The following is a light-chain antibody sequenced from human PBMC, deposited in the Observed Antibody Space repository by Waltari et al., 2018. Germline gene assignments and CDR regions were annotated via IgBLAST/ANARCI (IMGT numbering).Light chain of an antibody. J-gene: IGKJ3*01. V-gene: IGKV4-1*01. CDR2: WAS. Sequence: DIVMTQSPDSLAVSLGERATVNCKSSQSVLYSSNNKNYLAWYQQKPGQPPKLLIYWASTRESGVPDRFSGSGSGTDFTLTISSLQPDDFATYYCQQYHSFSTFGPGTVVDIK. CDR1: QSVLYSSNNKNY. CDR3: QQYHSFST.